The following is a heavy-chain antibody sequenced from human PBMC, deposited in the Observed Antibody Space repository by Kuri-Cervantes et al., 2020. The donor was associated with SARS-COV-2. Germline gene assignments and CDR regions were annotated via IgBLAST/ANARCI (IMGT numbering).Heavy chain of an antibody. D-gene: IGHD4-11*01. J-gene: IGHJ4*02. Sequence: SCVVSGYSISSGYYWGWIRQTPGKGLEWIGSIYHSGSTYYNPSLKSRVTISVDTSKNQFSLKLSSVTAADPAVYYCARHEPSTVTTLFDYWGQGTLVTVSS. CDR2: IYHSGST. V-gene: IGHV4-38-2*01. CDR3: ARHEPSTVTTLFDY. CDR1: GYSISSGYY.